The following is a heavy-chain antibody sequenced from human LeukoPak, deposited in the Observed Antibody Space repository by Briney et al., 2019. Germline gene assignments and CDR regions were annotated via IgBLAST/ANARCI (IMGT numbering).Heavy chain of an antibody. Sequence: GSLRLSCTTSGFPVSSNYMSWVRQAPGKGLEWVSVIYSGGSTYYADSVKGRFTISRDNSKNTLYLQMNSLRAEDTAVYYCASGWLFDYWGQGTLVTVSS. V-gene: IGHV3-66*01. CDR3: ASGWLFDY. CDR2: IYSGGST. D-gene: IGHD6-19*01. CDR1: GFPVSSNY. J-gene: IGHJ4*02.